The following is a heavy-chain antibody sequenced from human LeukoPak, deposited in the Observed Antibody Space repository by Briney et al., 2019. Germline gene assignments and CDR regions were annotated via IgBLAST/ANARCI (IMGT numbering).Heavy chain of an antibody. CDR1: GFTFRIND. J-gene: IGHJ4*02. CDR3: ARGGKTAMADY. V-gene: IGHV3-13*01. CDR2: VGTVGDK. Sequence: GGSLRLSCTASGFTFRINDMHWVRQATGKGLEWVSGVGTVGDKYYADSVKGRFIISREDAKSSVYLQMNSLRAGDTAVYYCARGGKTAMADYWGQGTLVTVSS. D-gene: IGHD5-18*01.